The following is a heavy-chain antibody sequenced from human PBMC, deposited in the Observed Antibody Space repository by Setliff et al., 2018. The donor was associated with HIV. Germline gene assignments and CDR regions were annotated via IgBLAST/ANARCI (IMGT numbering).Heavy chain of an antibody. CDR2: IYYSGST. CDR3: ARGGGFLEWLSPMDV. V-gene: IGHV4-34*01. J-gene: IGHJ6*03. D-gene: IGHD3-3*01. Sequence: SETLSLTCAVYGETFNDYFWTWIRQPPGKGLEWIGSIYYSGSTYYNPSLKSRVTISVDTSKNQFSLKLSSVTAADTAVYYCARGGGFLEWLSPMDVWGRGTTVTVSS. CDR1: GETFNDYF.